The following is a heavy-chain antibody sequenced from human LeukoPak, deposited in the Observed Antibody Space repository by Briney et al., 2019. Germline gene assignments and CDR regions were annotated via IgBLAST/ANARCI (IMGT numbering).Heavy chain of an antibody. J-gene: IGHJ4*02. CDR2: IIPIFGTA. D-gene: IGHD2-21*02. Sequence: ASVKVSCKASGGTFSSYAISWVRQAPGQGLEWMGGIIPIFGTANYAQKFQGRVTITADESTSTAYMELSSLRSEDTAVYYCARVKSPVAYCGGDCLDYTTDYWGQGTLVTVSS. CDR1: GGTFSSYA. V-gene: IGHV1-69*13. CDR3: ARVKSPVAYCGGDCLDYTTDY.